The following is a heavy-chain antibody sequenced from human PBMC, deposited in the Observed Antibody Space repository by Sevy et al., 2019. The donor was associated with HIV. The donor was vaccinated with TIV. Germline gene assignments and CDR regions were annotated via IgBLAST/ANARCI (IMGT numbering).Heavy chain of an antibody. CDR2: ISNSGSII. D-gene: IGHD6-13*01. V-gene: IGHV3-48*03. Sequence: GGSLRLSCVASGFTFSSYEMNWVRQAPGKGLEWVSYISNSGSIIYYEDSVKGRFTISRDNAKNSLYLQMNSLRAEDTAVYYCAREDGSRQYFQYWAQGTLVTVSS. J-gene: IGHJ1*01. CDR3: AREDGSRQYFQY. CDR1: GFTFSSYE.